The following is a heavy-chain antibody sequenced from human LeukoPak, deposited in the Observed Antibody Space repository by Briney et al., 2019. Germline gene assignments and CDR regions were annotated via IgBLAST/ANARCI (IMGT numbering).Heavy chain of an antibody. J-gene: IGHJ4*02. Sequence: PSETLSLTCSVSGYSISSGYYWGWIRQPPGKGLEWIASIYHSETTYYKSSLKSRVTISVDTSKNQFSLKLSSVTAADTAVYYCARVPYYYGSGGRLLSVDYWGQGTLVTVSS. V-gene: IGHV4-38-2*02. D-gene: IGHD3-10*01. CDR3: ARVPYYYGSGGRLLSVDY. CDR2: IYHSETT. CDR1: GYSISSGYY.